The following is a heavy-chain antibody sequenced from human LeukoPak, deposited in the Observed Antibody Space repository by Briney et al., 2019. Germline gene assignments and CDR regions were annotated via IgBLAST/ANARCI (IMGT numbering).Heavy chain of an antibody. CDR2: INTNTGNP. D-gene: IGHD3-16*02. J-gene: IGHJ4*02. V-gene: IGHV7-4-1*02. CDR1: GYTFTSYA. CDR3: ARDQAPLLTMLTFGGVIAN. Sequence: ASVKVSCKASGYTFTSYAMNWVRQAPGQGLEWMGWINTNTGNPTYAQGFTGRFVFSLDTSVSTAYLQISSLKAEDTAVYYCARDQAPLLTMLTFGGVIANWGQGTLVTVSS.